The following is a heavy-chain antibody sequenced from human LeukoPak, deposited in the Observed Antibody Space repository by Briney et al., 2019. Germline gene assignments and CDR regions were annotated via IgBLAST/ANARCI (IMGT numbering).Heavy chain of an antibody. CDR3: ARDRVQIWSYVGTFDS. CDR2: VSYDGIKI. J-gene: IGHJ4*02. Sequence: PGGSLRLSCATSGFTLTSYTMHWVRQAPGKGLEWVAVVSYDGIKISYADSVKGRFTMSRDISKNTLYLQMNSLKPEDSALYYCARDRVQIWSYVGTFDSWGQGTLVTVSS. V-gene: IGHV3-30-3*01. D-gene: IGHD5-18*01. CDR1: GFTLTSYT.